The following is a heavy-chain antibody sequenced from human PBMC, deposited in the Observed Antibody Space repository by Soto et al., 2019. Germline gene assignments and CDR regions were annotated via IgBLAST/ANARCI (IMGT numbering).Heavy chain of an antibody. J-gene: IGHJ4*02. CDR1: GFTFRTYA. Sequence: GGSLRLSCAASGFTFRTYAISWVRQAPGKGLEWVSAISGSAGSTYYADSVKGRLTISRDNFKNTLYLQMNSLRAEDTALYYCARQDMVSYYFDSWGQGTLVTVSS. D-gene: IGHD2-8*01. CDR3: ARQDMVSYYFDS. V-gene: IGHV3-23*01. CDR2: ISGSAGST.